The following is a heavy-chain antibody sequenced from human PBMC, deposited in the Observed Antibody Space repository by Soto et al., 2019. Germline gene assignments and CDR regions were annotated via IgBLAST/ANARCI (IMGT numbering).Heavy chain of an antibody. CDR3: TRASYYCDSSGYSYAFDI. CDR2: LNDDGSTT. CDR1: GFTFNSYW. V-gene: IGHV3-74*01. D-gene: IGHD3-22*01. Sequence: GGSLRLSCAASGFTFNSYWMHWVRQAPGKGLVWVSRLNDDGSTTNYADSVKGRFTISRDNAKNTLYLQMNSLRAEDTAVYYCTRASYYCDSSGYSYAFDIWGQGTMVTVSS. J-gene: IGHJ3*02.